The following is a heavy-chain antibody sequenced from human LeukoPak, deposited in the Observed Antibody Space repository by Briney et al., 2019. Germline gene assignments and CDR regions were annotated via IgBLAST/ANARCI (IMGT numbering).Heavy chain of an antibody. D-gene: IGHD3-16*01. CDR3: ARVRDYRLDYYFYTDV. J-gene: IGHJ6*03. CDR1: GDSISSGGYY. CDR2: IYYSGTT. V-gene: IGHV4-61*08. Sequence: SQTLSLTCNASGDSISSGGYYWNWIRQPPGKGLEWIGCIYYSGTTNYTPSLKSRVTISVDTSKNQFSLKLSSVTAADTAVYYCARVRDYRLDYYFYTDVWGKGTTVTVSS.